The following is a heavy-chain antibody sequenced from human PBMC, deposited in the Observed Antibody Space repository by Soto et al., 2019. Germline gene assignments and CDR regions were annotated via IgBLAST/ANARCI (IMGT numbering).Heavy chain of an antibody. J-gene: IGHJ4*02. Sequence: SETLSLTCTVSGGSISSYYWSWIRQPPGKGLEWIGYIYYSGSTNYNPSLKSRVTISVDTSKNQFSLKLSSVTAADTAVYYCARAKSANYDFWSGLGWYFDYWGQGTLVTVSS. CDR3: ARAKSANYDFWSGLGWYFDY. V-gene: IGHV4-59*01. CDR1: GGSISSYY. CDR2: IYYSGST. D-gene: IGHD3-3*01.